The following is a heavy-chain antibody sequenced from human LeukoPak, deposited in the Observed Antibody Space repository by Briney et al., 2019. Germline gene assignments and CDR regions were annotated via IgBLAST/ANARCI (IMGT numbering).Heavy chain of an antibody. V-gene: IGHV1-69*13. D-gene: IGHD2-2*01. CDR3: ARDMVPAASRGVVAAANFDY. CDR1: GGTFSSYA. J-gene: IGHJ4*02. CDR2: IIPIFGTA. Sequence: SVKVSCKASGGTFSSYAISWVRQAPGQGLEWMGGIIPIFGTANYAQKFQGRVTITADESTSTAYMELSSLRSEDTAVYYCARDMVPAASRGVVAAANFDYWGQGTLVTVSS.